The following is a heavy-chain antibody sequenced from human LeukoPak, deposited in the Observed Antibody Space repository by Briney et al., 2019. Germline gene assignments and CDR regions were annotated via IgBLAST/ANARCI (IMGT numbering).Heavy chain of an antibody. V-gene: IGHV4-61*08. CDR2: IYYIGNT. J-gene: IGHJ4*02. CDR1: GGSVGSAGYY. D-gene: IGHD1-26*01. CDR3: ARTQSQSGSYRYYFGY. Sequence: PSETLSLTCTVSGGSVGSAGYYWSSIRQPPGGGLGWIGYIYYIGNTNYNPSLKSRVTMSLDPSKNQFSLKLNSVTAADTAVYYCARTQSQSGSYRYYFGYWGQGTLVTVSS.